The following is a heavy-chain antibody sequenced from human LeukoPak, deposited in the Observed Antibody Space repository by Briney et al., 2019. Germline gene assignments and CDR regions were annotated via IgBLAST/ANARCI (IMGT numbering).Heavy chain of an antibody. CDR1: GGSISSGDYY. Sequence: PSQTLSLTCTVSGGSISSGDYYWRWIRQPPGKGLEWIGYIYYSGSTYYNPSLKSRVTISVDTSKNQFPLKLSSVTAADTAVYYCARVVSSTVVYYFDYWGQGTLVTVSS. D-gene: IGHD4-4*01. J-gene: IGHJ4*02. CDR2: IYYSGST. V-gene: IGHV4-30-4*01. CDR3: ARVVSSTVVYYFDY.